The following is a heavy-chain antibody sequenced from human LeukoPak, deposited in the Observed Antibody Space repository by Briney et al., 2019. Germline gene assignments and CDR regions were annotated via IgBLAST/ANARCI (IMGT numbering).Heavy chain of an antibody. CDR1: GGSISSGSYY. Sequence: SETLSLTCTVSGGSISSGSYYWSWIRQPAGKGLEWIGRIYTSGSTNYNPSLKSRVTISVDTSKNQFSLKLSSVTAADTAVYYCASEPYDFWSGYYLYWGQGTLVTVSS. V-gene: IGHV4-61*02. CDR3: ASEPYDFWSGYYLY. D-gene: IGHD3-3*01. CDR2: IYTSGST. J-gene: IGHJ4*02.